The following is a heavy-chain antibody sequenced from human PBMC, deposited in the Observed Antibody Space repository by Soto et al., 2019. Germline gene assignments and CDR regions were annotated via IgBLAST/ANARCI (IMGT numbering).Heavy chain of an antibody. V-gene: IGHV4-39*01. Sequence: PSETLSLTCTVSGGSISSSSYYWGWIRQPPGKGLEWIGSIYYSGSSYYNPSLKSRLTISVDTSKNQFSLKLSSVTAADTAVYYCASRLRSGYCSGGTCNNGFDPWGQGTLVTVS. CDR3: ASRLRSGYCSGGTCNNGFDP. D-gene: IGHD2-15*01. J-gene: IGHJ5*02. CDR1: GGSISSSSYY. CDR2: IYYSGSS.